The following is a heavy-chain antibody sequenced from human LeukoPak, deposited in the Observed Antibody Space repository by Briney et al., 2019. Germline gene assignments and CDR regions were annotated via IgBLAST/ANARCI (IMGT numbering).Heavy chain of an antibody. D-gene: IGHD2-2*01. J-gene: IGHJ5*02. CDR1: GDNFSRYT. Sequence: ASVKVSCKASGDNFSRYTVTWVRQAPGQGLEWMGWIKPNNGGTNYAQKFQGRVTMTRDTSISTAYMELSRLRSDDTAVYYCARARGDIVVVPAAIWFDPWGQGTLVTVSS. CDR3: ARARGDIVVVPAAIWFDP. CDR2: IKPNNGGT. V-gene: IGHV1-2*02.